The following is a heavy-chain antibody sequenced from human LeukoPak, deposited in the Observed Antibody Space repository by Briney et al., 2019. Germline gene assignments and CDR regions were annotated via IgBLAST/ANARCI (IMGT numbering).Heavy chain of an antibody. CDR2: INHSGST. CDR3: ARSDPETGDSHYFDY. Sequence: SETLSLTCTVSGGSVSSGSYYWSWIRQPPGKGLEWIGEINHSGSTNYNPSLKSRVTISVDTSKNQFSLKLSSVTAADTAVYYCARSDPETGDSHYFDYWGQGTLVTVSS. J-gene: IGHJ4*02. CDR1: GGSVSSGSYY. V-gene: IGHV4-39*07. D-gene: IGHD7-27*01.